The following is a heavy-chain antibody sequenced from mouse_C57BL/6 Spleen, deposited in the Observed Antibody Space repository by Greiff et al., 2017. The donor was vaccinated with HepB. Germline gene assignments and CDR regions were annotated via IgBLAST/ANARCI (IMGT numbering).Heavy chain of an antibody. CDR1: GFTFSSYG. CDR3: ARRDGSSPPAWFAY. J-gene: IGHJ3*01. Sequence: VQLVESGGDLVKPGGSLKLSCAASGFTFSSYGMSWVRQTPDKRLEWVATISSGGSYTYYPDSVKGRFTISRDNAKNTLYLQMSSLKSEDTAMYYCARRDGSSPPAWFAYWGQGTLVTVSA. D-gene: IGHD1-1*01. CDR2: ISSGGSYT. V-gene: IGHV5-6*01.